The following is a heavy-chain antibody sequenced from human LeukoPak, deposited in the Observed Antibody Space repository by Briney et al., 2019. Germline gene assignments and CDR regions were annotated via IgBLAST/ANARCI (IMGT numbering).Heavy chain of an antibody. CDR3: ARYIAAAGDAFDI. Sequence: ASVKVSCKASGGTFSSYAISWVRQAPGQGLEWMGWISAYNGNTNYAQKLQGRVTMTTDTSTSTAYMELRSLRSDDTAVYYCARYIAAAGDAFDIWGQGTMVTVSS. D-gene: IGHD6-13*01. CDR1: GGTFSSYA. V-gene: IGHV1-18*01. J-gene: IGHJ3*02. CDR2: ISAYNGNT.